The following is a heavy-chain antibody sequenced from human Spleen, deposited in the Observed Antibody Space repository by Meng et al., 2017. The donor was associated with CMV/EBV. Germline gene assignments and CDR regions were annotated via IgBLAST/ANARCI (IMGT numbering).Heavy chain of an antibody. CDR1: GFIFSDSS. V-gene: IGHV3-7*01. Sequence: GESLKISCVASGFIFSDSSMSWVRRTPGKGLEWVANMKEDGSNIYYLNSVKGRFTISRDNAKNSLYLHMNSLRVDDTAVYYCATKARDYAAKGDFYYFDYWGQGTLVTVSS. CDR3: ATKARDYAAKGDFYYFDY. D-gene: IGHD4/OR15-4a*01. CDR2: MKEDGSNI. J-gene: IGHJ4*02.